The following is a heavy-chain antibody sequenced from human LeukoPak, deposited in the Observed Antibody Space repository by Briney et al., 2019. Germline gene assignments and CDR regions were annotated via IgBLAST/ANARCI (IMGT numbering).Heavy chain of an antibody. CDR3: ARGRSTLAYCGGDCYSKAFDI. J-gene: IGHJ3*02. CDR2: ITADGSGT. V-gene: IGHV3-74*01. CDR1: GFTFSGYW. Sequence: GGSLRLSCAASGFTFSGYWMHCVRQPPGKGLVWVSSITADGSGTAYADAVKGRFTMSRDNAKNKVYLHMNSLRAEDTAVYYCARGRSTLAYCGGDCYSKAFDIWGQGTMVTVSS. D-gene: IGHD2-21*02.